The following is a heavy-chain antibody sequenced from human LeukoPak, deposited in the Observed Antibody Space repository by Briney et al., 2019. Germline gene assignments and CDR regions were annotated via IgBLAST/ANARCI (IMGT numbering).Heavy chain of an antibody. J-gene: IGHJ4*02. D-gene: IGHD3-9*01. CDR2: INPSGGRT. Sequence: ASVKVSCKASGYTFTSYYMHWVRQAPGQGLEWMGIINPSGGRTSYAQKFQGRVTMTRDMSTSTVYMELRSLRSDDTAVYYCARVYYDILTGYYNYLDYWGQGTLVTVSS. CDR3: ARVYYDILTGYYNYLDY. V-gene: IGHV1-46*01. CDR1: GYTFTSYY.